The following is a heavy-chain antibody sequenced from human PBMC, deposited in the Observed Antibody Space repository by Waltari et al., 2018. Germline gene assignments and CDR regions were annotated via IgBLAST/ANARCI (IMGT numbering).Heavy chain of an antibody. V-gene: IGHV4-30-4*01. Sequence: QVQLQESGPGLVKPSQTLSLTCTFSGGSLSLRSYYWSWVRQPPGKGLEWIGYVYSSVSTYYNPSLMTRVDISKHTSTNQFSLKLTSVTAADTAMYYCARVTAVTGTGGMDVWGQGTTVIVSS. CDR3: ARVTAVTGTGGMDV. CDR2: VYSSVST. CDR1: GGSLSLRSYY. D-gene: IGHD6-19*01. J-gene: IGHJ6*02.